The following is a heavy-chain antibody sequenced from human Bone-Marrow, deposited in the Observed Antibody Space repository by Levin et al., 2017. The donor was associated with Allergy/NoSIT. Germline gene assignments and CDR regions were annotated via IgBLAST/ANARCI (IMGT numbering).Heavy chain of an antibody. V-gene: IGHV4-61*02. CDR3: ARERYCSGGSCYPLRHAFDV. D-gene: IGHD2-15*01. J-gene: IGHJ3*01. Sequence: SETLSLTCTVSGGSISSGSHYWSWVRQPAGTGLQWIGRSYSSGDTTYNPALETRVTISLDTTKNQVSLKLKSVTAADSAVYYCARERYCSGGSCYPLRHAFDVWGQGTMVTVSS. CDR1: GGSISSGSHY. CDR2: SYSSGDT.